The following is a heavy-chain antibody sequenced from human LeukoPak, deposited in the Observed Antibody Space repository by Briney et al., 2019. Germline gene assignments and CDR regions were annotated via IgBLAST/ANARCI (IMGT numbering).Heavy chain of an antibody. D-gene: IGHD2-2*02. V-gene: IGHV4-30-2*01. CDR2: IYHSGST. J-gene: IGHJ5*02. CDR3: ASAAIEGANWFDP. Sequence: SETLSLTCTVSGGSISSGGYYWSWIRQPPGKGLEWIGYIYHSGSTYYNPSLKSRVTISVDRSKNQFSLKLSSVTAADTAVYYCASAAIEGANWFDPWGQGTLVTVSS. CDR1: GGSISSGGYY.